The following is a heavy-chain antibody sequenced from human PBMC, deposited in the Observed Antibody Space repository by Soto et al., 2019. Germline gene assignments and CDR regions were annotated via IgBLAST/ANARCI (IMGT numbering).Heavy chain of an antibody. V-gene: IGHV4-31*03. Sequence: SETLSLTGTVSGDSIKSGGYYWSWIRQHPGKGLEWMGYIYKNGNTHYNPSLRSRLTLSLDSSKNQLSLNLRSVTAADTAVYYCASGDSGTDNWFDPWGQGTLVTVSS. CDR2: IYKNGNT. CDR3: ASGDSGTDNWFDP. D-gene: IGHD6-19*01. CDR1: GDSIKSGGYY. J-gene: IGHJ5*02.